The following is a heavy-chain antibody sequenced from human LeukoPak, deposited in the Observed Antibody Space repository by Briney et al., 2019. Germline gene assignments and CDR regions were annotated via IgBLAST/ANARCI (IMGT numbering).Heavy chain of an antibody. V-gene: IGHV3-23*01. Sequence: GGSLRLSCAASGFTFNTYTMNWVRQAPGKGLEWVSVISGSGDDTFYADSVKGRFTISRDNSKNTLYLQMNSLRAEDTAVYYCVRSTTASGDFDYWGQGTLVTVSS. CDR3: VRSTTASGDFDY. D-gene: IGHD2/OR15-2a*01. CDR1: GFTFNTYT. J-gene: IGHJ4*02. CDR2: ISGSGDDT.